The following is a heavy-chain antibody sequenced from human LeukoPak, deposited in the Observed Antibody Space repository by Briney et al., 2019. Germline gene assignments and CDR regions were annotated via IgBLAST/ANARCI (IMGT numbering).Heavy chain of an antibody. CDR1: GFTFSSYG. Sequence: GGSLRLSCAASGFTFSSYGMHWVRQAPGKGLEWVAYIGHDGSNKDYADSAKGRFTISRDNSKNTLYLQMNSPGAEDTAVYYCAKTDLGIVPAAKIDYWGQGTLVTVSS. D-gene: IGHD2-2*01. CDR3: AKTDLGIVPAAKIDY. V-gene: IGHV3-30*02. CDR2: IGHDGSNK. J-gene: IGHJ4*02.